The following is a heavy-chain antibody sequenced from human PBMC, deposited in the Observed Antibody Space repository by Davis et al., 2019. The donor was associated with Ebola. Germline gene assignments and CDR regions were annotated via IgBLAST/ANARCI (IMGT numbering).Heavy chain of an antibody. CDR3: ARVPFSSPDHYYYYYGMDV. Sequence: SQTLSLTCAISGDGVSSNSVAWNWIRQSPSRGLEWLGRTYYRSKWCNDYAVSVKSRTTIKADTSKNQFSLKLTSVTAADTAVYYCARVPFSSPDHYYYYYGMDVWGQGTTVTVSS. J-gene: IGHJ6*02. CDR1: GDGVSSNSVA. V-gene: IGHV6-1*01. CDR2: TYYRSKWCN. D-gene: IGHD6-13*01.